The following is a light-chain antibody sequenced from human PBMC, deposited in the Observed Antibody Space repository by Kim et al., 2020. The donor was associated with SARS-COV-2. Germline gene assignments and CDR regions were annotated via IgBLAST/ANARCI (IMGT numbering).Light chain of an antibody. V-gene: IGKV4-1*01. CDR3: QQYYSNPQT. J-gene: IGKJ1*01. CDR1: QNILYITNNKNY. Sequence: DIVMTQSPDSLAVSLGERATINCKSSQNILYITNNKNYLAWYQQKPGQPPKLIIYWASTRESGVPDRFSGSGSGTDFTLTISSLQAEDVAVYYCQQYYSNPQTFGQGTKVDIK. CDR2: WAS.